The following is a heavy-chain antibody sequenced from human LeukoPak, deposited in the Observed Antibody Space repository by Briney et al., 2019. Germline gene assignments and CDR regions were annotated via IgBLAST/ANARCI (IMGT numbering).Heavy chain of an antibody. CDR1: GFTFSSYA. CDR3: ARDPFQYGDASGWFDP. Sequence: PGGSLRLSCAASGFTFSSYAMHWVRQAPGKGLGWVAVISYDGSNKYYADSVKGRFTICRDNSKNTLYLQMNSLRAEDTAVYYCARDPFQYGDASGWFDPWGQGTLVTVSS. V-gene: IGHV3-30-3*01. D-gene: IGHD4-17*01. J-gene: IGHJ5*02. CDR2: ISYDGSNK.